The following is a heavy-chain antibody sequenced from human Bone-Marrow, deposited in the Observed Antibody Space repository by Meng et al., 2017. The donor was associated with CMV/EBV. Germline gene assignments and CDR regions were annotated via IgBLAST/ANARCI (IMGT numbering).Heavy chain of an antibody. CDR2: INQSGNT. Sequence: QVQVQQWGAGLLKPSETLTLTCAVYGGSISGDYGSWIRQPPGKGLEWIGEINQSGNTNYNPSLKSRVTISVDTSKNQFSLKLSSVTAADTAVYYCARGLRITMVRGARLDYWGQGTLVTVSS. D-gene: IGHD3-10*01. CDR1: GGSISGDY. CDR3: ARGLRITMVRGARLDY. V-gene: IGHV4-34*01. J-gene: IGHJ4*02.